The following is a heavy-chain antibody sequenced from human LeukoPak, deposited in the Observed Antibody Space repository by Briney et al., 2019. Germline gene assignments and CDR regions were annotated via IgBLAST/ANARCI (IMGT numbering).Heavy chain of an antibody. J-gene: IGHJ4*02. CDR3: AKFLSHGDYDFDY. CDR2: ISGSGGGT. Sequence: PGGSLRLSCAASGFTFSSIAMSWVRQAPDKGLEWVSTISGSGGGTYYADSVKGRFTISRDNSKNTLYLQMNSLRAEDTAVYYCAKFLSHGDYDFDYWGQGTLVTVSS. CDR1: GFTFSSIA. V-gene: IGHV3-23*01. D-gene: IGHD4-17*01.